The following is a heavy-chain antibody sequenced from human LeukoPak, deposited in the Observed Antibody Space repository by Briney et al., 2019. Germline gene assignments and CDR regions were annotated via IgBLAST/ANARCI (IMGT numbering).Heavy chain of an antibody. D-gene: IGHD3-10*01. Sequence: GGSLRLSCEGSGFTFRSHWMSWVRQAPGKGLEWVANIHQYGGEKYYVDSVRGRFTISRDNAKNSLYLQMNSLRAEDTAVYYCARVDVYPRGGFDYWGQGTLVTVSS. J-gene: IGHJ4*02. CDR3: ARVDVYPRGGFDY. CDR1: GFTFRSHW. CDR2: IHQYGGEK. V-gene: IGHV3-7*01.